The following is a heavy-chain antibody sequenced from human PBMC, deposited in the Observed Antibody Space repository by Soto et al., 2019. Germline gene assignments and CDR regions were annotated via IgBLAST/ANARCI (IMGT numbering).Heavy chain of an antibody. J-gene: IGHJ6*02. V-gene: IGHV3-11*01. Sequence: GGSLRLSCAASGFTFSDYYMSWIRQAPGKGLEWVSYISSSGSTIYYADSVKGRFTISRDNAKNSLFLQMNSLRAEDTAVYYCARDGGGIAAADYGMDVWGQGTTVTVSS. D-gene: IGHD6-13*01. CDR2: ISSSGSTI. CDR1: GFTFSDYY. CDR3: ARDGGGIAAADYGMDV.